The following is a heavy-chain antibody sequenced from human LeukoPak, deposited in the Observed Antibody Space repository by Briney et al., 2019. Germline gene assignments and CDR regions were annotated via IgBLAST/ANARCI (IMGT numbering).Heavy chain of an antibody. Sequence: GGSLRLSCAASGFTFSNYAMTWVRQAPGKGLEWVSAIGGSGDTTYYADSVKGRFTISRDNSKNTLYLQMNSLRAEDTAVYYCAKGATAPDALLWFGEAKYGMDVWGQGTTVTVSS. D-gene: IGHD3-10*01. V-gene: IGHV3-23*01. CDR2: IGGSGDTT. CDR1: GFTFSNYA. CDR3: AKGATAPDALLWFGEAKYGMDV. J-gene: IGHJ6*02.